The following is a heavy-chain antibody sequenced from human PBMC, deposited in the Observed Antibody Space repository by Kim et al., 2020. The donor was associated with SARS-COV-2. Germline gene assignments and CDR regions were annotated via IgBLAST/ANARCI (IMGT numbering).Heavy chain of an antibody. CDR1: GFTFSTYS. J-gene: IGHJ4*02. V-gene: IGHV3-21*01. CDR2: ISSSSSYI. CDR3: ARGCSAASYYCFDY. Sequence: GGSLRLSCAASGFTFSTYSMNWVRRAPGKGLEWVSSISSSSSYIYYADSVKGRFTTSRDNAKNSLYLQMNSLRAEDTAVYYCARGCSAASYYCFDYWGQGTLVTVSS. D-gene: IGHD2-15*01.